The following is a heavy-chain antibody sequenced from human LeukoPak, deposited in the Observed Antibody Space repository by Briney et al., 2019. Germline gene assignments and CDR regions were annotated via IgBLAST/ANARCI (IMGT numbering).Heavy chain of an antibody. D-gene: IGHD3-10*01. CDR2: INSDGSST. Sequence: PGGSLRLSCAASGFTFSSYWMHWVRQAPGKGLVWVSRINSDGSSTSYADSVKGRFTISRDNAKNTLYLQMNSLRTEDTALYYCAKDSGFGELLWWGIDYWGQGTLVTVSS. V-gene: IGHV3-74*01. J-gene: IGHJ4*02. CDR1: GFTFSSYW. CDR3: AKDSGFGELLWWGIDY.